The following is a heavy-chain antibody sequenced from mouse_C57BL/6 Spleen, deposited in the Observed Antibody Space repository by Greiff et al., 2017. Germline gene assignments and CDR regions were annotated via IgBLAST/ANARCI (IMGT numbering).Heavy chain of an antibody. CDR3: ARSGYVYAMDY. J-gene: IGHJ4*01. D-gene: IGHD2-2*01. Sequence: QVQLQQPGAELVRPGTSVKLSCKASGYTFTSYWMHWVKQRPGQGLEWIGVIDPSDSYTNYNQKFKGKATLTVDTSSSTACMQLSDLTAEDSAVYYCARSGYVYAMDYWGQGTSVTVSA. CDR2: IDPSDSYT. V-gene: IGHV1-59*01. CDR1: GYTFTSYW.